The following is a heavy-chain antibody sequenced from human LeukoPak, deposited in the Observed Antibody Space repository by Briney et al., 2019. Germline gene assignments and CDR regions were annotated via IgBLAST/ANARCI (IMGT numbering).Heavy chain of an antibody. Sequence: ASVKVSCKASGYTFTIYGFSWVRQAPGQGLEWMGWISAYNGNTNYAQKFQGRVTMTTDTSTSTAYMELRSLRSDDTAVYYCARVDFPYLLSAFDIWGQGTMVTVSS. J-gene: IGHJ3*02. CDR1: GYTFTIYG. D-gene: IGHD2-21*01. CDR3: ARVDFPYLLSAFDI. V-gene: IGHV1-18*01. CDR2: ISAYNGNT.